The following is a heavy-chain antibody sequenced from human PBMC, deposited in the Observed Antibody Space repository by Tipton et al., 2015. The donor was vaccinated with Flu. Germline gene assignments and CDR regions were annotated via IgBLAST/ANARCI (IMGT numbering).Heavy chain of an antibody. CDR3: ARDQGLYDMWSGSGFYYMDV. J-gene: IGHJ6*03. Sequence: TLSLTCTVSGGSISSYYWSWIRQPPGKGLEWIGYIYYSGSTNYNLSLKSRVTISVDTSKNQFSLKLSSVTAADTAVYYCARDQGLYDMWSGSGFYYMDVWGKGTTVTVSS. CDR2: IYYSGST. CDR1: GGSISSYY. V-gene: IGHV4-59*01. D-gene: IGHD3-3*01.